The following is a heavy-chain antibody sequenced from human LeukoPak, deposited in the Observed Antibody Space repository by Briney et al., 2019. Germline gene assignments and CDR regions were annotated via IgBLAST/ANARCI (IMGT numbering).Heavy chain of an antibody. V-gene: IGHV4-59*12. J-gene: IGHJ4*02. Sequence: SETLSLTCTVSGGSINSYYWSWIRQPPGKGLEWIGYIYHSGSTNYNPSLKSRVTISVDTSKNQFSLKLSSVTAADTAVYYCASRSGNYYRDWGQGTLVTVSS. CDR3: ASRSGNYYRD. CDR1: GGSINSYY. D-gene: IGHD1-26*01. CDR2: IYHSGST.